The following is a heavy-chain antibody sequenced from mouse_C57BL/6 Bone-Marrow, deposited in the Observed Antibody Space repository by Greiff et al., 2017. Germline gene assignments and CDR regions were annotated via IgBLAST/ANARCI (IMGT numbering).Heavy chain of an antibody. J-gene: IGHJ2*01. CDR3: AIEGIGLRRRRRVGYYCDY. CDR2: IHPADSDT. V-gene: IGHV1-74*01. CDR1: GYTFTSYW. Sequence: QVQLQQPGAELVKPGASVKVSCKASGYTFTSYWMHWVKQRPGQGLEWIGRIHPADSDTNYNQKFKGKATLTVEKSSSTAYMQLSSLTSEDSAVYYCAIEGIGLRRRRRVGYYCDYWGQGTTLSVSS. D-gene: IGHD2-4*01.